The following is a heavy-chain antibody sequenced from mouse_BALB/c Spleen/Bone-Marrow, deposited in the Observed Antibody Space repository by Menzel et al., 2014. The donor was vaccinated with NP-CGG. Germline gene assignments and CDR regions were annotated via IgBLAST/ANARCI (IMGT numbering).Heavy chain of an antibody. V-gene: IGHV2-2*02. Sequence: VQLVESGPGLVQPSQSLSIPCTVSGFSLTNYGVHWVRLSPGKGLEWLGVIWNSGNTNYNAAFISRLSINMDNSKSQVFFKMNSLQANDTAVYYCARNYEGVGAMDYWGQGTSVTVSS. CDR2: IWNSGNT. CDR3: ARNYEGVGAMDY. D-gene: IGHD1-1*01. J-gene: IGHJ4*01. CDR1: GFSLTNYG.